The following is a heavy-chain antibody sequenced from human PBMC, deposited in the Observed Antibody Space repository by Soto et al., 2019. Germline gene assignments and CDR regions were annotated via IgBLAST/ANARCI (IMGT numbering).Heavy chain of an antibody. D-gene: IGHD6-19*01. J-gene: IGHJ4*02. Sequence: QLQLQESGPGLVKPSETLSLTCTVSGGSISSSSYYWGWIRQPPGKGLEWIGSIYYSGSTYYNPSLKSRVTISVDTPKNQFSLQLSSVTAADTAVYYCARAEKPHYQWRVRGYYFDYWGQGTLVTVSS. CDR1: GGSISSSSYY. V-gene: IGHV4-39*01. CDR2: IYYSGST. CDR3: ARAEKPHYQWRVRGYYFDY.